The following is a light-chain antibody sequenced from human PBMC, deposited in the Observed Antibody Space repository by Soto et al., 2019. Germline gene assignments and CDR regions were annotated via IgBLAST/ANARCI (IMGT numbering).Light chain of an antibody. CDR3: MQGVQMPPIT. Sequence: DIVMTQSPLSLPVTPGEPASISCRSSQSLQHSNGYNYLDWYFQKPGQSPQLLIHLASNRASGVPVRFSGSGSGTDFTLNISSVEAEDVGLYYCMQGVQMPPITFGQWTRLEIK. J-gene: IGKJ5*01. CDR1: QSLQHSNGYNY. V-gene: IGKV2-28*01. CDR2: LAS.